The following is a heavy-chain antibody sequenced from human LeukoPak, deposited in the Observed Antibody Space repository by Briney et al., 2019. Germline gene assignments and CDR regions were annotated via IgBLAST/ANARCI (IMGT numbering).Heavy chain of an antibody. V-gene: IGHV3-21*06. CDR1: GFTFSTYA. J-gene: IGHJ4*02. CDR2: MSSGSSYI. D-gene: IGHD3-3*01. CDR3: ARDRPTGASRVFVVQ. Sequence: GVSLRLSCTASGFTFSTYAMTWVRQAPGQGLEWISSMSSGSSYIYYADSVRGRFTIARDNTKNSLCLVMNNLRTEDTAIYYCARDRPTGASRVFVVQWGQGTQVTVFS.